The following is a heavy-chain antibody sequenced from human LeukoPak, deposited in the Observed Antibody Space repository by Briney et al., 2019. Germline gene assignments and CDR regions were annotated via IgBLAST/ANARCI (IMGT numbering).Heavy chain of an antibody. CDR1: GFSVSNNY. V-gene: IGHV3-66*01. CDR3: ASDSYSPEYFQH. D-gene: IGHD2-15*01. J-gene: IGHJ1*01. CDR2: IYSGGST. Sequence: SGGSLRLSCAASGFSVSNNYMSCVRQAPGKGLELVSVIYSGGSTFYADSVKGRFTISRDNSKNTLYLQMNSLRAEATAVYYCASDSYSPEYFQHWGQGTLVTVSS.